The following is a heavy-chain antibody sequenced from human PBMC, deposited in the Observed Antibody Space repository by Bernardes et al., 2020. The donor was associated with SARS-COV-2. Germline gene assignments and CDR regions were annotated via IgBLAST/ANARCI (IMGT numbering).Heavy chain of an antibody. J-gene: IGHJ4*02. D-gene: IGHD6-19*01. Sequence: GGSLRLSCAASGFTFSTHWMHWVRQVPGKGLVWVARIKGDGSSTTYADSVKGRFAISRDNARNTLYLQMNSLRAEDTAVYYCAGDPDTDGWSRLDFWGQGTLVGVSS. CDR3: AGDPDTDGWSRLDF. V-gene: IGHV3-74*01. CDR1: GFTFSTHW. CDR2: IKGDGSST.